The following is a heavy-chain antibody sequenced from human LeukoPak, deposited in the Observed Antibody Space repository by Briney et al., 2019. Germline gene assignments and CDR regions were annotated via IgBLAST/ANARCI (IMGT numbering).Heavy chain of an antibody. V-gene: IGHV3-64*05. CDR3: LRGYSFGPYCMDV. D-gene: IGHD2-15*01. J-gene: IGHJ6*02. CDR2: ISDSGGSK. CDR1: GFPFSSYA. Sequence: PGGTLRLSCSASGFPFSSYAMHWVRQAPGRGLEYVSAISDSGGSKYYADSVKGRFIFFGDYYKNTPFYQTCGLGADATVLYFCLRGYSFGPYCMDVWGQGTTVTVSS.